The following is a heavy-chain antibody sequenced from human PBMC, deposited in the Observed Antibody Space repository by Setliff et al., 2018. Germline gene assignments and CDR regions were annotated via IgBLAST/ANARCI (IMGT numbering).Heavy chain of an antibody. CDR1: GRSISTTDYY. CDR2: VYYSGNT. Sequence: PSETLSLTCTVSGRSISTTDYYSGWIRQPPGKWLEWIGCVYYSGNTYYSPSLKSRVTMFVDTSKNQFSLMLYSVTAADTAIYYCARYDSSGYSENYYFDYWGQGTLVTVSS. J-gene: IGHJ4*02. V-gene: IGHV4-39*07. D-gene: IGHD3-22*01. CDR3: ARYDSSGYSENYYFDY.